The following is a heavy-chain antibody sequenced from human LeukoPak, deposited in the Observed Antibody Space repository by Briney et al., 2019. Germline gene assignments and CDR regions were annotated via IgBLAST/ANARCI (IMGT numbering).Heavy chain of an antibody. CDR3: AKVVNHVDYALSS. CDR2: ITGSGDNT. J-gene: IGHJ4*02. D-gene: IGHD4-17*01. V-gene: IGHV3-23*01. Sequence: PGGSLRLSCAASGFTFSNYVMTWVRQAPGKGLEWVSGITGSGDNTYYADSVKGRFTISRDNSKNTLYLHMNSLKAEDTAVYYCAKVVNHVDYALSSWGQGTLVTVSS. CDR1: GFTFSNYV.